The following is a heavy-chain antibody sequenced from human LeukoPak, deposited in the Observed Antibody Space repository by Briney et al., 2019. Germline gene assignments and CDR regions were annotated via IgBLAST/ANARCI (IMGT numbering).Heavy chain of an antibody. CDR1: GHTFTSYF. J-gene: IGHJ4*02. CDR2: ISPSGGSA. D-gene: IGHD3-22*01. CDR3: ARGSSGYYAPFDY. V-gene: IGHV1-46*01. Sequence: ASVKVSCKASGHTFTSYFMHWVRQAPGQGLEWMGIISPSGGSATYAQKFQARVTLTKDTSTSTVYMELSSLRSEDTAVYYCARGSSGYYAPFDYWGQGTLVTVSS.